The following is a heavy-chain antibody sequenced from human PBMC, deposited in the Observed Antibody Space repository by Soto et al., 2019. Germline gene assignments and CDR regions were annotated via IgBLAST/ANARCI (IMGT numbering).Heavy chain of an antibody. CDR3: ATYYYDSSGYSFFAFDI. CDR2: IYYSGST. J-gene: IGHJ3*02. V-gene: IGHV4-31*03. Sequence: TLSLTCTVSGGSISSGGYYWSWIRQHPGKGLEWIGYIYYSGSTYYNPSLKSRVTISVDTSKNQFSLKLSSVTATDTAVYYCATYYYDSSGYSFFAFDIWGQGTMVTVS. D-gene: IGHD3-22*01. CDR1: GGSISSGGYY.